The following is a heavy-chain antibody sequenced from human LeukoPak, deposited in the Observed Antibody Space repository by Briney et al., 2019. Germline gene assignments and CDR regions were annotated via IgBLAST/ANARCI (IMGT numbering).Heavy chain of an antibody. CDR2: ISGSGGST. CDR1: GFTVSSNY. J-gene: IGHJ1*01. CDR3: AKDRVAVAGFAEYFQH. D-gene: IGHD6-19*01. V-gene: IGHV3-23*01. Sequence: GGSLRLSCVASGFTVSSNYMSWVRQAPGKGLEWVSAISGSGGSTYYADSVKGRFTISRDNSKNTLYLQMNSLRAEDTAVYYCAKDRVAVAGFAEYFQHWGQGTLVTVSS.